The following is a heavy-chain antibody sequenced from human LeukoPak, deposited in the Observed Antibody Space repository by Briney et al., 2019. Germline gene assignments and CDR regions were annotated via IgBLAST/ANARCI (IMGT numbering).Heavy chain of an antibody. CDR1: GFTFSSYA. D-gene: IGHD5-24*01. V-gene: IGHV3-23*03. Sequence: GGSLRLSCAASGFTFSSYAMSWVRQAPWKGLEWVSLIYSLGDTYYADSVKGRFTISRDNSKNTVYLQMNSLRVDDTAVYYCARAPPGRKGYNPYYFDYWGQGTRVTVSS. CDR3: ARAPPGRKGYNPYYFDY. J-gene: IGHJ4*02. CDR2: IYSLGDT.